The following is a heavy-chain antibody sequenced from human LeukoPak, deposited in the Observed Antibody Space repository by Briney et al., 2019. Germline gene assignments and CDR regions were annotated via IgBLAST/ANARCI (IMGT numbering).Heavy chain of an antibody. CDR2: INHSGST. CDR1: GGSFSGYY. Sequence: SETLSLTCAVYGGSFSGYYWSWIRQPPGKGLEWIGEINHSGSTNYNPSLKSRVTISVDTSKNQFSLKLSSVTAADTAVYYCARGRVPAATNYYYYYMDVWGKGTTVTVSS. D-gene: IGHD2-2*01. CDR3: ARGRVPAATNYYYYYMDV. V-gene: IGHV4-34*01. J-gene: IGHJ6*03.